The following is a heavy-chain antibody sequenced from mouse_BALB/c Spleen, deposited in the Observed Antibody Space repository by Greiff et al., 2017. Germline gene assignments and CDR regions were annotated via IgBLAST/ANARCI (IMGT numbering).Heavy chain of an antibody. CDR3: ARDGPPFAY. Sequence: VNVVESGPGLVAPSQSLSITCTVSGFSLTSYGVHWVRQPPGKGLEWLGVIWAGGSTNYNSALMSRLSISKDNSKSQVFLKMNSLQTDDTAMYYCARDGPPFAYWGQGTLVTVSA. V-gene: IGHV2-9*02. J-gene: IGHJ3*01. CDR2: IWAGGST. CDR1: GFSLTSYG.